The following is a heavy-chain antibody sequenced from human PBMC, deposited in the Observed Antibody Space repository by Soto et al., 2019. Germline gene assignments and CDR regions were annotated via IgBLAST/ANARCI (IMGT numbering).Heavy chain of an antibody. CDR2: IIPIFGTA. D-gene: IGHD4-4*01. CDR1: GGTFSSYA. V-gene: IGHV1-69*13. J-gene: IGHJ6*02. CDR3: GRLPDYSNYDHYYYYGMDV. Sequence: SVKVSCKASGGTFSSYAISWVRQAPGQGLEWMRGIIPIFGTANYAQKFQGRVTITADESTSTAYMELSSLRSEDTAVYYCGRLPDYSNYDHYYYYGMDVWGQGTTVTVSS.